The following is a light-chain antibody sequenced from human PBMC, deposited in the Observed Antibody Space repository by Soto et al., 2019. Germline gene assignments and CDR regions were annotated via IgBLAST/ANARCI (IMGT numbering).Light chain of an antibody. CDR1: QSVSSN. J-gene: IGKJ2*01. V-gene: IGKV3-15*01. Sequence: EIVMTQSPATLSVSPGERATLSCRASQSVSSNLAWYQQKPGQAPRLLIYGASTRVTGIPARFSGSGSGTELSLTISSLQSEDFAVYYCQQYNNWPPRTFGQGTKLEIK. CDR2: GAS. CDR3: QQYNNWPPRT.